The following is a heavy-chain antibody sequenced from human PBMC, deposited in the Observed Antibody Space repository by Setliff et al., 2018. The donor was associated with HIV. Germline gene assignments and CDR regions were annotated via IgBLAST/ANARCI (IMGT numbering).Heavy chain of an antibody. J-gene: IGHJ4*02. D-gene: IGHD6-19*01. Sequence: ASVKVSCKASGYTFTNYDINWVRQATGQGLECMGWMNPNRGNTVYAQKFQGRVTITRNTSINTAYMELSNLRSEDTAVYYCARGRPFRGAVAGPAHFEYWGQGTRVTVSS. CDR1: GYTFTNYD. CDR2: MNPNRGNT. CDR3: ARGRPFRGAVAGPAHFEY. V-gene: IGHV1-8*03.